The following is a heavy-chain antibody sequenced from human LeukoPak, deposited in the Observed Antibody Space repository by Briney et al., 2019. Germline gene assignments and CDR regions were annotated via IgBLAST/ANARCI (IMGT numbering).Heavy chain of an antibody. V-gene: IGHV1-46*01. J-gene: IGHJ4*02. CDR3: AVKGGVAVAGLDY. Sequence: GASVKVSCKASGYTFTSYYMHWVRQAPGQGLEWMGIINPSGGSTSYAQKFQGRVTMTRDTSTSTAYMELSSLRSEDTAVYYCAVKGGVAVAGLDYWGQGTLVTVSS. CDR2: INPSGGST. D-gene: IGHD6-19*01. CDR1: GYTFTSYY.